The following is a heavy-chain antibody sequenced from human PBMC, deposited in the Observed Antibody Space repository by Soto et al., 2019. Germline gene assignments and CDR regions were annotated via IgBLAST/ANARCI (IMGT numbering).Heavy chain of an antibody. V-gene: IGHV1-8*01. CDR1: GYTFTSYD. CDR3: ARGRRVRGATPYYYYMDV. J-gene: IGHJ6*03. Sequence: ASVKVSCKASGYTFTSYDINWVRQATGQGLEWMGWMNPNSGNTGYAQKFQGRVTMTRNTSISTAYMELSSLRSEDTAVYYCARGRRVRGATPYYYYMDVWGKGTTVTVSS. CDR2: MNPNSGNT. D-gene: IGHD3-10*01.